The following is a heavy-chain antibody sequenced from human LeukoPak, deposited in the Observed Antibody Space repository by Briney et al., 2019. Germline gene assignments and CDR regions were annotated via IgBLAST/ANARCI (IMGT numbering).Heavy chain of an antibody. V-gene: IGHV4-31*03. CDR2: IYYSGST. J-gene: IGHJ3*02. CDR1: GGSISSGGYY. Sequence: SETLSLTCTVSGGSISSGGYYWSWIRQHPGKGLEWIGYIYYSGSTYYNPSLKSRVTISVDTSKNQFSLKLGSVTAADTAVYYCARDFYDTSTYYYVDAFDIWGQGTMVTVSS. D-gene: IGHD3-22*01. CDR3: ARDFYDTSTYYYVDAFDI.